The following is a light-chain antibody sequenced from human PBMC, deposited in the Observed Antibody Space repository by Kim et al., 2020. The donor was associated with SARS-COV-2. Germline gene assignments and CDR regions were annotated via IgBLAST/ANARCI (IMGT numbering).Light chain of an antibody. CDR1: QSISSF. J-gene: IGKJ4*01. Sequence: EIVLTQSPATLSLSPGERATLSCRASQSISSFLAWYQQKPGQAPRLLIHDATTRATGIPARFSGSGSGTDFNLTISSLEPEDFAVYYCQQRDSWPLTFGGGTKVDIK. V-gene: IGKV3-11*01. CDR3: QQRDSWPLT. CDR2: DAT.